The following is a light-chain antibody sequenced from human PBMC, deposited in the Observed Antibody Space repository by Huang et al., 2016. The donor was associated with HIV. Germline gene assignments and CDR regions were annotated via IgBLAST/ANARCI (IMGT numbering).Light chain of an antibody. Sequence: EIVMTQSPATLSVSPGQRVTLSCRANRSVSTTLAWYQQRHGQAPRLLIYGSSTRAPGSPARVSGSGYGTEFALTISSLQSEEFALYYCHQYNNWRLRVGGGTRV. CDR1: RSVSTT. CDR3: HQYNNWRLR. J-gene: IGKJ4*01. CDR2: GSS. V-gene: IGKV3-15*01.